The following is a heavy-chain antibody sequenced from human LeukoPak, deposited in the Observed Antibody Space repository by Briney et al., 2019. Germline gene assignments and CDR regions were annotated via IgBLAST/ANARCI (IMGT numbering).Heavy chain of an antibody. CDR2: INHSGST. J-gene: IGHJ4*02. D-gene: IGHD4-17*01. CDR3: AGGGLTYGGNSNY. V-gene: IGHV4-34*01. CDR1: GGSFSGYY. Sequence: SETLSLTCAVYGGSFSGYYWSWIRQPPGKGLEWIGEINHSGSTNYNPSLKSRVTISVDTSKNQFSLKLSSVTAADTAVYYCAGGGLTYGGNSNYWGQGTLVTVSS.